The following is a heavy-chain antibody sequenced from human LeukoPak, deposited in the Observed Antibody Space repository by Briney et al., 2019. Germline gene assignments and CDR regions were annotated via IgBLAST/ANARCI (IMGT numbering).Heavy chain of an antibody. V-gene: IGHV3-23*01. J-gene: IGHJ4*02. CDR1: LYTFSSYD. D-gene: IGHD1-26*01. Sequence: GGSLRLSCAASLYTFSSYDMTWVRQAPGKGLEWVSGISGNGASTYYADSVKGRFTISRDNSENTLYLQMKSLRAEDTAVYYCGRDVVRWSYPHFDYWGQGTLVTVSS. CDR3: GRDVVRWSYPHFDY. CDR2: ISGNGAST.